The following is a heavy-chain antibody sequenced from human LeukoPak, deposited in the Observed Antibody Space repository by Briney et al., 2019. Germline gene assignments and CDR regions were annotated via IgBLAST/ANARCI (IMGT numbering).Heavy chain of an antibody. CDR1: GGSISSYY. J-gene: IGHJ6*03. CDR3: VQNYGDYVGYYTDV. D-gene: IGHD4-17*01. V-gene: IGHV4-4*07. CDR2: IYTSGST. Sequence: SETLSLTCTVSGGSISSYYWSWIRQPAGKGLEWIGRIYTSGSTNYNPSLKSRVTMSVDTSKNQFSLKLSSVTAADTAVYYCVQNYGDYVGYYTDVWGKGTTVTVSS.